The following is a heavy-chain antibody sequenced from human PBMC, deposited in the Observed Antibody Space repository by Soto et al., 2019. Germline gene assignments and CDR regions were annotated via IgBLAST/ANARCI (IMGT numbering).Heavy chain of an antibody. J-gene: IGHJ4*02. CDR1: GFTFSSYA. CDR3: ARDFGYSGYDLVGPPDY. D-gene: IGHD5-12*01. CDR2: ISYDGSNK. Sequence: VQLVESGGGVVQPGRSLRLSCAASGFTFSSYAMHWVRQAPGKGLEWVAVISYDGSNKYYADSVKGRFTISRDNSKNTLYLQMNSLRAEDTAVYYCARDFGYSGYDLVGPPDYWGQGTLVTVSS. V-gene: IGHV3-30-3*01.